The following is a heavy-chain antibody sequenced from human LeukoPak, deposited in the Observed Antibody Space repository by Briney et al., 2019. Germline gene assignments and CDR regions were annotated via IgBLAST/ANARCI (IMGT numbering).Heavy chain of an antibody. CDR3: AREGNIALMMYAIYFDY. V-gene: IGHV3-30*04. D-gene: IGHD2-8*01. J-gene: IGHJ4*02. CDR1: GFTFSTYA. CDR2: ISYDGSNK. Sequence: PGRSLRLSCAASGFTFSTYAMHWVRQAPGKGLEWVAVISYDGSNKYYADSVKGRFTISRDNSKNTLYLQMNSLRPEDTAVYYCAREGNIALMMYAIYFDYWGQGTLVTVSS.